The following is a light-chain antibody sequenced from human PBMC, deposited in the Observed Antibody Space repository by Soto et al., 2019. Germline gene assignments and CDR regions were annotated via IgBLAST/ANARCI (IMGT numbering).Light chain of an antibody. V-gene: IGKV3-20*01. CDR3: QQYGTSEII. Sequence: ENVLTQSPGTLSLSPGERATLSCRASQYIGSAVAWYHQRSGQAPRLLIYDTSSRASGIPDRFSGSGSGTDFTLTISRLETEDFAVFYCQQYGTSEIIFGQGTLLEIK. CDR1: QYIGSA. J-gene: IGKJ5*01. CDR2: DTS.